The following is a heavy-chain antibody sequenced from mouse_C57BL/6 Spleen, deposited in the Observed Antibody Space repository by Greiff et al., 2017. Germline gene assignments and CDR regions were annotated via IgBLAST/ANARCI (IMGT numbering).Heavy chain of an antibody. V-gene: IGHV1-18*01. CDR1: GYTFTDYN. CDR3: ARRGYDYPYAMDY. Sequence: EVKLMESGPELVKPGASVKIPCKASGYTFTDYNMDWVKQSHGKSLEWIGDINPNNGGTIYNQKFKGKGTLTVDTSSSTAYMELRSLTSEDTAVYYCARRGYDYPYAMDYGGQGTSVTVSS. D-gene: IGHD2-4*01. CDR2: INPNNGGT. J-gene: IGHJ4*01.